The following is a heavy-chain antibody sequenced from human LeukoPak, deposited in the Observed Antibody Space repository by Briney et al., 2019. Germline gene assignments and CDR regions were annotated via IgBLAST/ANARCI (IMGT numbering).Heavy chain of an antibody. CDR1: GFTFSSYA. CDR2: ISYDGSNK. D-gene: IGHD6-13*01. CDR3: GEGQQLVETFDY. V-gene: IGHV3-30-3*01. J-gene: IGHJ4*02. Sequence: GRSLRLSCAAYGFTFSSYAMHWVRQAPGKGLEWVAVISYDGSNKYYADSVKGRFTISRDNSKNTLYLQMNSLGAEDTAVYYCGEGQQLVETFDYWGQGTLVTVSS.